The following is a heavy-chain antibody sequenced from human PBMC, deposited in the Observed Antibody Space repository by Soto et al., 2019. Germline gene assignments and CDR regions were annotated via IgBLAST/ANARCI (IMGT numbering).Heavy chain of an antibody. CDR2: IGGGNDDT. J-gene: IGHJ3*02. CDR1: GFTFSIYA. Sequence: GGCLRLSCAASGFTFSIYAMSWVRQAPGKGLEWVSGIGGGNDDTYYADSVKGRFTISRDNSKSTLSLQMNGLRAEDTAVYYCPKDRMNHNSVWDSFHIWRPGTLVTVS. D-gene: IGHD1-20*01. CDR3: PKDRMNHNSVWDSFHI. V-gene: IGHV3-23*01.